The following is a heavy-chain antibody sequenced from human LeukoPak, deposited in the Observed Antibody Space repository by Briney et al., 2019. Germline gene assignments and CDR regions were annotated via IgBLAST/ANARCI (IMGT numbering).Heavy chain of an antibody. CDR3: AKSGSYFAFDI. V-gene: IGHV3-53*01. CDR2: IYSGGST. Sequence: PGGSLRLSYAASGFTVSSNYMSWVRQAPGKGLEWVSVIYSGGSTYYADSVKGRFTISRDNSKNTLYLQMNSLRAEDTAVYYCAKSGSYFAFDIWGQGTMVTVSS. D-gene: IGHD1-26*01. CDR1: GFTVSSNY. J-gene: IGHJ3*02.